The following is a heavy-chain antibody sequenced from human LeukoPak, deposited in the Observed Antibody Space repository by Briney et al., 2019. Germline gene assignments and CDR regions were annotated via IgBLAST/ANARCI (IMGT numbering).Heavy chain of an antibody. CDR2: ISGSGGST. J-gene: IGHJ4*02. D-gene: IGHD2-2*01. CDR3: ARAYCSSTSCRGAPDFDY. Sequence: AGGSLRLSCAASGFTFSSYAMSWVRQAPGKGLEWVSAISGSGGSTYYADSVKGRFTISRDNSKNTLYLQMNSLRAEDTAVYYCARAYCSSTSCRGAPDFDYWGQGTLVTVSS. V-gene: IGHV3-23*01. CDR1: GFTFSSYA.